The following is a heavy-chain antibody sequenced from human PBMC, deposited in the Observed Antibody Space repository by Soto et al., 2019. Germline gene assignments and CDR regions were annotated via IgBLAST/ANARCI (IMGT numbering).Heavy chain of an antibody. V-gene: IGHV4-59*01. CDR3: AREHYYSYYYMDV. Sequence: QVQLQESSPGLVKPSETLSLTCTVSGGSISSYYWNWIRQPPGKGLEWIGYIYYSGSTSYNPALSSRVTISLDTSKNQFSLKLSSVTAADTAVYYCAREHYYSYYYMDVWGKGTTVTVSS. J-gene: IGHJ6*03. CDR1: GGSISSYY. CDR2: IYYSGST.